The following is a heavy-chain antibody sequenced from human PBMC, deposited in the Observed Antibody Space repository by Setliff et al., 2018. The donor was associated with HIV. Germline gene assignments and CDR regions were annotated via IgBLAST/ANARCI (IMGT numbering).Heavy chain of an antibody. V-gene: IGHV4-59*11. D-gene: IGHD3-16*01. CDR2: IYYSGST. Sequence: SETLSLTCTVSGGSISSHYWSWIRQPPGKGLEWIGSIYYSGSTNYNPSLKSRVTISVDTSKNQFSLKLSSVTAADTAVYYCARRNVWGDIDYWGQGTLVTVSS. CDR1: GGSISSHY. J-gene: IGHJ4*02. CDR3: ARRNVWGDIDY.